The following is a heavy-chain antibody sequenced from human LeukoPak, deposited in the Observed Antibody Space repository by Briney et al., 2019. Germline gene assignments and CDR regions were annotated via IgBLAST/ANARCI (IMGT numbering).Heavy chain of an antibody. Sequence: VQPGESLRLSCAASGFTFSSYAMSWVRQAPGEGLEWVSTISGSGAGTYYADSVKGRFTISRDNSKNTLYLQMNSLRAEDTAVYYCAKTPVRRFPLYFDYWGQGTLVTVSS. V-gene: IGHV3-23*01. D-gene: IGHD3-3*01. J-gene: IGHJ4*02. CDR1: GFTFSSYA. CDR3: AKTPVRRFPLYFDY. CDR2: ISGSGAGT.